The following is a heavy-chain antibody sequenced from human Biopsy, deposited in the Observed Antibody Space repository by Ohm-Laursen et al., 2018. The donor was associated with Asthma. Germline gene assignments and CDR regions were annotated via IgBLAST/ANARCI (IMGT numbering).Heavy chain of an antibody. J-gene: IGHJ6*02. D-gene: IGHD3-10*01. CDR2: IYYTGGD. CDR1: GGSVSTGSYY. Sequence: SDTLSLTCTVSGGSVSTGSYYWSWIRQPPGKGLEWLGYIYYTGGDNYNPSLKSRVTISVDTSKNQFSLRLNSVTAADTAVYYCARGPNYHGSERAPIGMDVWGQGTTVTVSS. V-gene: IGHV4-61*01. CDR3: ARGPNYHGSERAPIGMDV.